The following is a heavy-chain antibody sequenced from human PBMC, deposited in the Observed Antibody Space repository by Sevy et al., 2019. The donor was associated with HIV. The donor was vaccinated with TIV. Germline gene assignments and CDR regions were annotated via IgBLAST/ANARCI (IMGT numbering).Heavy chain of an antibody. V-gene: IGHV3-23*01. J-gene: IGHJ4*02. CDR1: GFIFRGYA. D-gene: IGHD3-10*01. Sequence: GGSQRLSCAASGFIFRGYAMSWVRQAPGKGLEWVSGISGGGGSTYYADSVKDRFTISRDNFKNMLYLQMNSLRAEDTAVYFCANQPGSRGYFDHWGQGTLVTVSS. CDR3: ANQPGSRGYFDH. CDR2: ISGGGGST.